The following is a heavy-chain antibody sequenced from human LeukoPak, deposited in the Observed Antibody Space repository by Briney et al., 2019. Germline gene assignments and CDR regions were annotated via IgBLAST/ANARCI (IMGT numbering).Heavy chain of an antibody. CDR1: GFAFSSYT. CDR3: AKDRYYDSSGPSDY. D-gene: IGHD3-22*01. CDR2: ISGSGGST. J-gene: IGHJ4*02. V-gene: IGHV3-23*01. Sequence: PGGSLRLSCAASGFAFSSYTMSWVRQAPGKGLEWVSGISGSGGSTYYADSVKGRFTISRDNSKNTLYLQMNSLRAEDTAVYYCAKDRYYDSSGPSDYWGQGTLVTVSS.